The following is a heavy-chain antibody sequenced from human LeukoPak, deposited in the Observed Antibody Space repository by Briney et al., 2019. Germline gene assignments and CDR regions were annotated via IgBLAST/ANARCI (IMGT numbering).Heavy chain of an antibody. D-gene: IGHD6-19*01. Sequence: TSETLSLTCAVSGGSISSGSYSWSWIRQPPGKGLEWIGYLHYTGSTYYNSSLKSRVTISVDTSKNQFSLNLSSVTAADTAVYYCARDGAGLDHFDYWGQGTLVTVSS. V-gene: IGHV4-30-4*07. J-gene: IGHJ4*02. CDR2: LHYTGST. CDR1: GGSISSGSYS. CDR3: ARDGAGLDHFDY.